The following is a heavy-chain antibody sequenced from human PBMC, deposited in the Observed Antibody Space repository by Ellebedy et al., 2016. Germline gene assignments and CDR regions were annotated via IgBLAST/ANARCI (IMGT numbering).Heavy chain of an antibody. D-gene: IGHD3-10*01. CDR2: ISTGSITT. CDR1: GFTFSKQN. J-gene: IGHJ4*02. Sequence: GGSLRHSCAASGFTFSKQNMCWVRQAPGKGLEWIAYISTGSITTFYADSVRGRFTISRDNARNSLFLQMSSLRAEDTAVYYCATILRGDHDSGHFWGQGTLVTVSS. V-gene: IGHV3-48*01. CDR3: ATILRGDHDSGHF.